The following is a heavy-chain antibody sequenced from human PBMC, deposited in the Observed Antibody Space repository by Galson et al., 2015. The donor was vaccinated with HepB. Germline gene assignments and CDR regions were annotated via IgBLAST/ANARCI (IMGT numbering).Heavy chain of an antibody. CDR3: ARDLYGDYNWFDP. CDR1: GFIVSSNY. Sequence: SLRLSCAASGFIVSSNYMSWVRQAPGKGLEWVSYISSSSSTIYYADSVKGRFTISRDNAKNSLYLQMNSLRAEDTAMYYCARDLYGDYNWFDPWGQGTLVTVSS. V-gene: IGHV3-48*04. CDR2: ISSSSSTI. D-gene: IGHD4-17*01. J-gene: IGHJ5*02.